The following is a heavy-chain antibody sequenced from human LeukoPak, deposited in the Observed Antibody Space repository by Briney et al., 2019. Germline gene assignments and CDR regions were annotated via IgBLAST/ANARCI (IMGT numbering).Heavy chain of an antibody. J-gene: IGHJ4*02. D-gene: IGHD3-10*01. CDR1: GGSISSYY. V-gene: IGHV4-59*01. Sequence: SETLSLTCTVSGGSISSYYWSWIRQPPGKGLEWIGYIYYSGSTNYNPSLKSRVTISVDTSKNQFSLKLSSVTAADTAVYYCARAGYRRGVRGVSFAYYFDYWGQGTLVTVSS. CDR3: ARAGYRRGVRGVSFAYYFDY. CDR2: IYYSGST.